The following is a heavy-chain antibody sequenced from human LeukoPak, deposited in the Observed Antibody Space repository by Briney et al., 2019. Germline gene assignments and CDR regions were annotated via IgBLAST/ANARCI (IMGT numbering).Heavy chain of an antibody. CDR3: ARAVLFRWEQGWAFDY. D-gene: IGHD1-26*01. CDR2: ISSSGSTI. CDR1: GFTFSSYE. V-gene: IGHV3-48*03. J-gene: IGHJ4*02. Sequence: GGSLRLSCAASGFTFSSYEMNWVRQAPGKGLEWVSYISSSGSTIYYADSVKGRFTISRDNAKNSLYLQMNSLRAEDTAVYYCARAVLFRWEQGWAFDYWGQGTLVTVSS.